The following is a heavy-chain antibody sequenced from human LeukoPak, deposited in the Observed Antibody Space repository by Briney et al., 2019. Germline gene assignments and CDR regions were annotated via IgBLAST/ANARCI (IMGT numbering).Heavy chain of an antibody. CDR1: GGSISSYY. J-gene: IGHJ6*03. CDR3: ARETSQKGAHYMDV. Sequence: PSETLSLTCTVSGGSISSYYWSWIRQPPGKGQEWIGYIYYSGSTNYNPSLKSRVTISVDTSKNQFSLKLSSVTAADTAVYYCARETSQKGAHYMDVWGKGTTVTISS. D-gene: IGHD3-16*01. CDR2: IYYSGST. V-gene: IGHV4-59*01.